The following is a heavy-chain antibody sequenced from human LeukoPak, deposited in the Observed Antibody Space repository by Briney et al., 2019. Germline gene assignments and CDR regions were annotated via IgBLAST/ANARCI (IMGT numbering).Heavy chain of an antibody. CDR1: GDSVSSNSAA. CDR2: TYYRSKWYN. CDR3: ARGGGPYHYYDSSGSYFDI. D-gene: IGHD3-22*01. V-gene: IGHV6-1*01. Sequence: SQTLSLTCAISGDSVSSNSAAWNWIRQSPSRGLEWLGRTYYRSKWYNDYAVSVKSRITINPDTSKNQFSLQLNSVTPEDTAVYYCARGGGPYHYYDSSGSYFDIWGQGTMVTVSS. J-gene: IGHJ3*02.